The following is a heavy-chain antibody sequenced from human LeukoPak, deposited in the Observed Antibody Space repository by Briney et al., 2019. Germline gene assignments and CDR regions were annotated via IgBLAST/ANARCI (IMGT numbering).Heavy chain of an antibody. J-gene: IGHJ3*02. D-gene: IGHD2-21*01. CDR3: ARSLIADGAFDI. Sequence: GGSLRLSCAASGFTFTSYTMNWVRQAPGKGLEWVSDISSSGSYINYADSVKGRFTISRDNAKNSLFLQMNSLRAEDTAVYYCARSLIADGAFDIWGQGTMVTVSS. CDR1: GFTFTSYT. CDR2: ISSSGSYI. V-gene: IGHV3-21*01.